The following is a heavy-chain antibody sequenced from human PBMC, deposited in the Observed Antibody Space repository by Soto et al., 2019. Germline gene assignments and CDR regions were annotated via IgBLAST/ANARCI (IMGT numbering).Heavy chain of an antibody. CDR1: GFSLSTSGMR. CDR2: IDWDDDK. Sequence: SGPTLVKPTQTLTLTCTFSGFSLSTSGMRVSWIRQPPGKALEWLARIDWDDDKFYSTSLKTRFTISKDTSKNQVVLTMTNMDPVDTATYYCARGELLDYWGQGTLVTVSS. J-gene: IGHJ4*02. V-gene: IGHV2-70*04. D-gene: IGHD1-26*01. CDR3: ARGELLDY.